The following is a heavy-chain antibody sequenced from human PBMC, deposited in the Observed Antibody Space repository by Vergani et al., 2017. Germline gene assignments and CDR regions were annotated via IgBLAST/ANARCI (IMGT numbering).Heavy chain of an antibody. Sequence: QVQLVQSGAEVKKPGASVKVSCKASGYTFTGYYMHWVRQAPGQGLEWMGRINPNSGGTNYAQKFQGRVTMTRDTSIRTAYMGLSRLRSDDTAVYYCARDGVGATVGYYYMDVWGKGTTVTVSS. D-gene: IGHD1-26*01. CDR3: ARDGVGATVGYYYMDV. J-gene: IGHJ6*03. CDR1: GYTFTGYY. CDR2: INPNSGGT. V-gene: IGHV1-2*06.